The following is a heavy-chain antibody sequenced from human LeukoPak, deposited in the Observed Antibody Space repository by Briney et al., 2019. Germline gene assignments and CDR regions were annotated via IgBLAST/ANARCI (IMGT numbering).Heavy chain of an antibody. Sequence: GGSLRLSCAASGFTFSSYAMSWVRQAPGKGLEWVSAISGSGGSTHYADSVKGRFTISRDNSKNTLYLQMNSLRAEDTAVYYCAKVLTGDGYYYYGMDVWGQGTTVTVSS. CDR3: AKVLTGDGYYYYGMDV. V-gene: IGHV3-23*01. D-gene: IGHD7-27*01. CDR2: ISGSGGST. CDR1: GFTFSSYA. J-gene: IGHJ6*02.